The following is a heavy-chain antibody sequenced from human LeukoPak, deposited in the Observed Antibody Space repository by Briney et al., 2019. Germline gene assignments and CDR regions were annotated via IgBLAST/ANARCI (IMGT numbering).Heavy chain of an antibody. Sequence: ASVKVSCKASGYTFTSYDINWVRQATGQGLEWMGWMNPNSGNTGYAQKFQGRVTMTRNTSISTAYTELSSLRSEDTAVYYCAREQYCSGGSCYWFDPWGQGTLVTVSS. V-gene: IGHV1-8*01. CDR2: MNPNSGNT. J-gene: IGHJ5*02. CDR3: AREQYCSGGSCYWFDP. D-gene: IGHD2-15*01. CDR1: GYTFTSYD.